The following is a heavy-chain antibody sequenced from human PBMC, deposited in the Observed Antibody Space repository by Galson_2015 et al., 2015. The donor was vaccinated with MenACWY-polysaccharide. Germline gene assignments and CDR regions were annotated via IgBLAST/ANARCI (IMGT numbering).Heavy chain of an antibody. J-gene: IGHJ4*02. CDR3: AKDGVLDY. Sequence: SLRLSCAASGFTFSSYGMHWVRQAPGKGLEWVAVISYDGSNKYYADSVKGRFTISRDNSKNTLYLQVNSLRAEDTAVYYCAKDGVLDYWGQGTLVTVSS. V-gene: IGHV3-30*18. D-gene: IGHD3-10*01. CDR1: GFTFSSYG. CDR2: ISYDGSNK.